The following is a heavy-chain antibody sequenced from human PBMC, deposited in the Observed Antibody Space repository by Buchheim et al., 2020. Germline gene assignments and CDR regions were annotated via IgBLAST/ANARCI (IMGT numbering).Heavy chain of an antibody. Sequence: DVHLVESGGDLVQPGGSLGLSCAASGFTFSSYEMAWVRQAPGKGLEWVAHISASGNAVFYAGSVEGRFTISRDNGGNSLFLQMNSLRVEDTAVYYCARVHGYSYGYGDYWGQGTL. CDR1: GFTFSSYE. D-gene: IGHD5-18*01. CDR3: ARVHGYSYGYGDY. J-gene: IGHJ4*02. V-gene: IGHV3-48*03. CDR2: ISASGNAV.